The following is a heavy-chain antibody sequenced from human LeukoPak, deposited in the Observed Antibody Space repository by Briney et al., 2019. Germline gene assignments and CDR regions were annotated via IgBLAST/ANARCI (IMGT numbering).Heavy chain of an antibody. V-gene: IGHV4-38-2*01. CDR2: IYHSGST. CDR3: ATLRALSITMIVVVITTYYFDY. CDR1: GYSISSDYY. D-gene: IGHD3-22*01. Sequence: PSETLSLTCAVSGYSISSDYYWGWIRQPPGKGLEWIGSIYHSGSTYYNPSLKSRVTISVDTSKNQSSLNLTSVTAADTAVYYCATLRALSITMIVVVITTYYFDYWGQGTLVTVSS. J-gene: IGHJ4*02.